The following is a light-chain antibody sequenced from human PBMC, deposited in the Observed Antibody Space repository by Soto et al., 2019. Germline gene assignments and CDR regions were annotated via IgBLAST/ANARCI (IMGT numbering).Light chain of an antibody. Sequence: EIVMTQSPATLSVSPGERVSLSCMASQSISSTLAWYQQKPGQAPRLLIYGASTRATGIPARFSGSGSGTDCTLTISSLQSEDFAVYYCQQYNKWPRTFGQGTKVDIK. CDR1: QSISST. V-gene: IGKV3-15*01. J-gene: IGKJ1*01. CDR2: GAS. CDR3: QQYNKWPRT.